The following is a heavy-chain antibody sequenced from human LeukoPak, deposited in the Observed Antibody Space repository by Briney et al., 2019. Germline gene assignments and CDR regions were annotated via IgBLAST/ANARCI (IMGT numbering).Heavy chain of an antibody. J-gene: IGHJ6*02. CDR2: IIGSGCRT. V-gene: IGHV3-23*01. CDR3: AKDRGPPGGYGLYDYYYYGMNV. Sequence: GGSLRLSCAASGFTFSSYATSWVRQAPGKGLEWVSAIIGSGCRTYYADSVKGRLTIPRDNSKNTLYLQMNSLRAEDTAVYYCAKDRGPPGGYGLYDYYYYGMNVWGQGTTVAVSS. D-gene: IGHD5/OR15-5a*01. CDR1: GFTFSSYA.